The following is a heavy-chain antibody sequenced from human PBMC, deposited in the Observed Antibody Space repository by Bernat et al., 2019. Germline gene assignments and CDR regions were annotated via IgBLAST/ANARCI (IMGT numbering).Heavy chain of an antibody. J-gene: IGHJ4*02. V-gene: IGHV3-53*01. CDR3: ARDTGGRGSSWFDY. D-gene: IGHD6-13*01. Sequence: EVQLVESGGGLIQPGGSLRLSCAASGFTVSSNYMSWVRQAPGKGLEWVSVIYSGGSTYYADSVKGRFTISRDNSKNTLYLQMNSLRAEDTAVYYCARDTGGRGSSWFDYWGQGTLVTVSS. CDR1: GFTVSSNY. CDR2: IYSGGST.